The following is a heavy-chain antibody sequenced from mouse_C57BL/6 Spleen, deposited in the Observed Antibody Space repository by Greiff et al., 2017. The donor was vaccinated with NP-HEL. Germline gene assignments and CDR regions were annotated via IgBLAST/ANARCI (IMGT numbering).Heavy chain of an antibody. D-gene: IGHD1-1*01. CDR2: IRLKSDNYAT. CDR1: GFTFSNYW. Sequence: DVKLQESGGGLVQPGGSMKLSCVASGFTFSNYWMTWVRQSPEKGLEWVAQIRLKSDNYATHYAESVKGRFTISRDDSKSSVYLQMNNLRAEDTGIYYCTGFTTGAYWGQGTLVTVSA. V-gene: IGHV6-3*01. CDR3: TGFTTGAY. J-gene: IGHJ3*01.